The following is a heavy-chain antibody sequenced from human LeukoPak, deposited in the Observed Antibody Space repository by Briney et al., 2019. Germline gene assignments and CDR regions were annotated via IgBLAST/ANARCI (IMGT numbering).Heavy chain of an antibody. V-gene: IGHV4-34*01. CDR1: GGSFSGYY. J-gene: IGHJ4*02. CDR2: INHSGST. Sequence: SETLSLTCAVYGGSFSGYYWSWIRQPPGKGLEWIGEINHSGSTNYNPSLKSRVTISVDTSKNQFSLKLSSVTAADTAVYYCARDGYGDYAVDYWGQGTLVTVSS. CDR3: ARDGYGDYAVDY. D-gene: IGHD4-17*01.